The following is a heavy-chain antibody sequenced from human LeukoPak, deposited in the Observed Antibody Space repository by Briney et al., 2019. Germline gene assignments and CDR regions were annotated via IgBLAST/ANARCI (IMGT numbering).Heavy chain of an antibody. J-gene: IGHJ4*02. Sequence: GGSLRLSCAASGFTFSSYEMNWVRQAPGKGLEWVSYISSSGSTISYADSVKGRFTISRDNAKNSLYLQMNSLRAEDTAVYYCARRMGSSWYYYDYWGQGTLVTVSS. V-gene: IGHV3-48*03. CDR3: ARRMGSSWYYYDY. CDR1: GFTFSSYE. D-gene: IGHD6-13*01. CDR2: ISSSGSTI.